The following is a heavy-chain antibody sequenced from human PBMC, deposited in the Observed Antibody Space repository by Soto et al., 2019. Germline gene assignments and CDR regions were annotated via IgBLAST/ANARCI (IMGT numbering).Heavy chain of an antibody. D-gene: IGHD6-6*01. CDR2: TYYRSKWYN. CDR3: ASSWGSSSSYWFDP. Sequence: SQTLSLTCAISGDSVSSNSAAWNWIRQSPLRGLEWLGRTYYRSKWYNDYAVSVKSRITINPDTSKNQFSLQLNSVTPEDTAVYYCASSWGSSSSYWFDPWGQGTLVTVSS. J-gene: IGHJ5*02. V-gene: IGHV6-1*01. CDR1: GDSVSSNSAA.